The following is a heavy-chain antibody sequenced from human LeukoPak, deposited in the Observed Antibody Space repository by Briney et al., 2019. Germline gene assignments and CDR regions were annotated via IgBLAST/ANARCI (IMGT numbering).Heavy chain of an antibody. J-gene: IGHJ4*02. Sequence: GASVKVSCKASGYTFTSYDINWVRQATGQGLEWMGWMNPNSGNTGYAQKFQGRVTITRNTSISTAYMELSSLRSEDTAVYYCARAQWLVRGSVDYWGQGTLVTVSS. CDR1: GYTFTSYD. V-gene: IGHV1-8*03. CDR2: MNPNSGNT. D-gene: IGHD6-19*01. CDR3: ARAQWLVRGSVDY.